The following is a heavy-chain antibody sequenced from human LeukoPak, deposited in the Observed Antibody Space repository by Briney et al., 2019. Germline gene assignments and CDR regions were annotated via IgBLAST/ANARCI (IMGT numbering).Heavy chain of an antibody. J-gene: IGHJ2*01. V-gene: IGHV1-46*01. CDR3: ARITMTTSGWYFDL. CDR2: VHPSGGST. CDR1: GYTFTSYY. D-gene: IGHD3-22*01. Sequence: ASGKLSCKASGYTFTSYYVDWLGQAPGQPLGWTGIVHPSGGSTSYAQKFQGRVTMTRDTATSTVYMELSSLRSEDTALYYCARITMTTSGWYFDLWGRGSLVTVSS.